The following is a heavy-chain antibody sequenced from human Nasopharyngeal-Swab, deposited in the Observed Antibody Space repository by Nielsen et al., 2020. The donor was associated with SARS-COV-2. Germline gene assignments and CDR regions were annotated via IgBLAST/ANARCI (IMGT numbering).Heavy chain of an antibody. CDR1: GGSCSGYD. V-gene: IGHV4-34*01. CDR2: INHSGST. Sequence: SETRSLSCAVYGGSCSGYDWSWIRQPPGKGLEWIGEINHSGSTNDNPSLKRRVTISVDTSKNQFSLKLSSVTAADTAVYYCARARELRPWGQGTLVTVSS. J-gene: IGHJ5*02. CDR3: ARARELRP. D-gene: IGHD1-26*01.